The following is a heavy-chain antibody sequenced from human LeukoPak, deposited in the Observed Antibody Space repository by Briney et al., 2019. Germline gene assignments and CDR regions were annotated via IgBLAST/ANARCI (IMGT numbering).Heavy chain of an antibody. CDR3: ARYYGDFLGYFDL. J-gene: IGHJ2*01. D-gene: IGHD4-17*01. CDR1: CGSISSGGYY. Sequence: SGTLSLTCTVSCGSISSGGYYWSWIRQHPGKGLEWIGYIYYSGSTFYDPSLKSLVTTSIDTTENQFSRKLSSVTAADTAVYFCARYYGDFLGYFDLWGRGTLVTVSS. V-gene: IGHV4-31*01. CDR2: IYYSGST.